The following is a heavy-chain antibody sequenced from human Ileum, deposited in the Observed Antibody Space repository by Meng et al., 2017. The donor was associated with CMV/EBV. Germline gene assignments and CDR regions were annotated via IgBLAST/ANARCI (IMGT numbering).Heavy chain of an antibody. V-gene: IGHV1-18*01. CDR3: AREGVGYCGGDCYSEY. CDR1: CYTFSDYG. CDR2: ISVYNGNT. D-gene: IGHD2-21*02. J-gene: IGHJ4*02. Sequence: QIQLVQSGAEVKKPXXXXKXSXKAXCYTFSDYGITWVRQAPGQGLEWMGWISVYNGNTKYAQKVQGRVTLTTDTSTNTAYMELRSLRFDDTAVYYCAREGVGYCGGDCYSEYWGQGTLVTVSS.